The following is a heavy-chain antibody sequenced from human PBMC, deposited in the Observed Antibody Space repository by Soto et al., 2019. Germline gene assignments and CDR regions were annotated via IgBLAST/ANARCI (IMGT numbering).Heavy chain of an antibody. V-gene: IGHV4-30-4*01. CDR3: ARYVVVTAINDY. CDR2: IFYSGST. D-gene: IGHD2-21*02. J-gene: IGHJ4*02. CDR1: GGSVSNGDYY. Sequence: PSETLSLTCTVSGGSVSNGDYYWSWIRQPPGKGLEWIGYIFYSGSTYYNPSLKSPVTISVDTSKNQFSLKLSSVTAADTAVYYCARYVVVTAINDYWGQGTLVTVSS.